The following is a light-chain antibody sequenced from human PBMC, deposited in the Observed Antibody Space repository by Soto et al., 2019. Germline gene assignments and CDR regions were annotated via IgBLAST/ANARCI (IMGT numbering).Light chain of an antibody. CDR3: QQYSSSPIT. V-gene: IGKV3-20*01. CDR1: QSVSSY. CDR2: GAS. Sequence: EIVMTQSPATQSLSPGEIATLSCRASQSVSSYLAWYQQKPGQAPRLLIHGASSRATGIPDRFSGSGSGKDFTLTISRLENEDFEVYYCQQYSSSPITFGRGTKVDIK. J-gene: IGKJ4*01.